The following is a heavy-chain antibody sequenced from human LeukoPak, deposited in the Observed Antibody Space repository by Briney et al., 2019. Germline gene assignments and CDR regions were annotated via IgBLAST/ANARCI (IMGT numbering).Heavy chain of an antibody. CDR1: GGSISSYY. CDR3: ARVGLTTVTMDY. D-gene: IGHD4-11*01. CDR2: IYYSGST. V-gene: IGHV4-59*08. Sequence: PSETLSLTCTVSGGSISSYYWSWIRQPPGMGLEWIGYIYYSGSTNYNPSLKSRVTISVDTSKNQFSLKLSSVTAADTAVYYCARVGLTTVTMDYWGQGTLVTVSS. J-gene: IGHJ4*02.